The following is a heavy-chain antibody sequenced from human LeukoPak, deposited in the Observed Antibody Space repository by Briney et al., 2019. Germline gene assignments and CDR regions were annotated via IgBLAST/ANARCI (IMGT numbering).Heavy chain of an antibody. CDR3: ARGPLYCSGGSCYWDDAFDI. V-gene: IGHV3-7*01. CDR1: GFTFSSYW. J-gene: IGHJ3*02. Sequence: PGGSLRLSCAASGFTFSSYWMSWVRQAPGKGLEWVANIKQDGSEKYYVDSVKGRLTISRDNAKNSLYLQMNSLRAEDTAVYYCARGPLYCSGGSCYWDDAFDIWGQGTMVTVSS. CDR2: IKQDGSEK. D-gene: IGHD2-15*01.